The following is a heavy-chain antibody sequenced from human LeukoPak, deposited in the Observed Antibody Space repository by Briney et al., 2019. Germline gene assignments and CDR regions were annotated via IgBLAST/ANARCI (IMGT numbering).Heavy chain of an antibody. Sequence: PGRSLRLSCAASGFTFSSYAMHWVRQAPGKGLEWVAVISYDGSNKYYADSVKGRFTISRDNSKNTLYLQMNSLRAEDTAVYYCAKVNHFYYYMDVWGKGTTVTVSS. J-gene: IGHJ6*03. CDR1: GFTFSSYA. V-gene: IGHV3-30-3*01. CDR3: AKVNHFYYYMDV. CDR2: ISYDGSNK.